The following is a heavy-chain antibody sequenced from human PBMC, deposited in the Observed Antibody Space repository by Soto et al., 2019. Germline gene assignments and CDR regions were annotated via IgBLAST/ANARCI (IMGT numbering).Heavy chain of an antibody. CDR2: ISSSSSYT. CDR1: GFTFSDYY. V-gene: IGHV3-11*06. CDR3: AKYRSSWRRYYYYGMDV. Sequence: SLRLSRAASGFTFSDYYMSWIRQAPGKGLEWVSYISSSSSYTNYADSVKGRFTISRDNAKNSLYLQMNSLRAEDTAVYYCAKYRSSWRRYYYYGMDVCGQVTTVTVSS. D-gene: IGHD6-13*01. J-gene: IGHJ6*02.